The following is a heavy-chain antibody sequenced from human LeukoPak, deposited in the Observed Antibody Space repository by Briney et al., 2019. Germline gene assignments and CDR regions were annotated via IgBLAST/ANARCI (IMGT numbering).Heavy chain of an antibody. J-gene: IGHJ3*02. Sequence: SETLSLTCTVSGDSISSGTFYWSWIRQPPGKGLESIGCISYSGSTYYNPSLKSRVTISVDTSKNQFSLKLSSVTAADTAVYYCARHSVAEGRAFDIWGQGTMVTVSS. CDR1: GDSISSGTFY. CDR3: ARHSVAEGRAFDI. D-gene: IGHD5-12*01. CDR2: ISYSGST. V-gene: IGHV4-39*01.